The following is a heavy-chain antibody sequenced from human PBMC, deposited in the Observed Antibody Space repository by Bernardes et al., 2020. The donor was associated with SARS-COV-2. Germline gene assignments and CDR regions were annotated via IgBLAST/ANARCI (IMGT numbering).Heavy chain of an antibody. CDR1: GFIFSRNA. CDR3: ARDWDTWNSFDY. Sequence: GGSLRLSCAASGFIFSRNAMTWVRQAPGKGLEWVSGISGSGGSTYYADSVKGRFTISRDNSKTTLYLQMNSLRAEDTAEYYCARDWDTWNSFDYWGQGTQVTVSS. D-gene: IGHD5-18*01. CDR2: ISGSGGST. J-gene: IGHJ4*02. V-gene: IGHV3-23*01.